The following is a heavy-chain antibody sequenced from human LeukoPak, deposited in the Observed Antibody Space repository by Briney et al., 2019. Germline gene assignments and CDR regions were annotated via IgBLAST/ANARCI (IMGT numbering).Heavy chain of an antibody. V-gene: IGHV3-23*01. CDR3: AREPLDY. CDR2: ISGGGGTT. J-gene: IGHJ4*02. Sequence: GGSLRLSCAASGFTFSSYAMTWVRQAPGKGLGWGSSISGGGGTTYYADSVKGRFTLSRDNSKNTLFLQMNSLRAEDTAVYYCAREPLDYWGQGTLVTASS. CDR1: GFTFSSYA.